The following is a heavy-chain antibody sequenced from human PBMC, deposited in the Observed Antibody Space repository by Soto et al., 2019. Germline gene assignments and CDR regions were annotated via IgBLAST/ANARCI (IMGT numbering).Heavy chain of an antibody. Sequence: ASVKVSCKASGYTFTSYGISWVRQAPGQGLEWMGWISAYNGNTNYAQKLQGRVTMTTDTSTSTAYMELRSLRSDDTAVYYCARDPKQLVRAYYYYGMDVWGQGTTVTVSS. CDR1: GYTFTSYG. V-gene: IGHV1-18*04. CDR3: ARDPKQLVRAYYYYGMDV. CDR2: ISAYNGNT. D-gene: IGHD6-6*01. J-gene: IGHJ6*02.